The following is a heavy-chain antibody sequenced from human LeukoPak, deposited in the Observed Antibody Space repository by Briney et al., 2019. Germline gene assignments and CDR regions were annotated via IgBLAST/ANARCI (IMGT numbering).Heavy chain of an antibody. V-gene: IGHV3-21*01. D-gene: IGHD6-19*01. CDR1: GFTFSSYS. Sequence: GGSLRLSCAASGFTFSSYSMNWVRQAPGKGLEWVSSISSSSSYIYYADSVKGRFTISRDNAKNSLFLQMNSLRAEDTAVYYCARHSSGWLPSDYWGQGTLVTVSS. CDR2: ISSSSSYI. CDR3: ARHSSGWLPSDY. J-gene: IGHJ4*02.